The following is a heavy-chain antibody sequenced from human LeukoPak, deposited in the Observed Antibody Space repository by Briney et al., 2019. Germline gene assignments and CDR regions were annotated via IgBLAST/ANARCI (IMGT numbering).Heavy chain of an antibody. CDR1: GFTFSSYA. J-gene: IGHJ4*02. CDR2: ISGSGGST. V-gene: IGHV3-23*01. CDR3: ANSRVSSSWYDY. Sequence: PGGSLRLSCAASGFTFSSYAMSWVRQAPGKGLEWVSAISGSGGSTYYADSVKGRFTISRDNSKNTLYLQMNSLRAEDTAVYYCANSRVSSSWYDYWGQGTLVTVPS. D-gene: IGHD6-13*01.